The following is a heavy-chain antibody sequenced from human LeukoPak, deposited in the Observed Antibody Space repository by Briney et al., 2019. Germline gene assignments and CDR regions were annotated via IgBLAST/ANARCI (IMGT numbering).Heavy chain of an antibody. CDR3: AKDPSYSGLPINWFDS. CDR2: ISYDGSNK. J-gene: IGHJ5*01. V-gene: IGHV3-30*18. CDR1: GFTFSSYG. D-gene: IGHD5-12*01. Sequence: GRSLRLSCAASGFTFSSYGMHWVRQAPGKGLEWVALISYDGSNKYYADSVKGRFTISRDNSKNTLYLQMNSLRAEDTAVYCCAKDPSYSGLPINWFDSWGQGTLVTVSS.